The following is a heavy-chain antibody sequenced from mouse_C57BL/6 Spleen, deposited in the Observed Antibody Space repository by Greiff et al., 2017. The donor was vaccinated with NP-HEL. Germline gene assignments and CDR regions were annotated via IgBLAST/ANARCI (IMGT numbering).Heavy chain of an antibody. D-gene: IGHD4-1*01. CDR3: AFPPLGRDGYFDV. J-gene: IGHJ1*03. CDR2: IDPANGNT. Sequence: VQLQQSVAELVRPGASVKLSCTASGFNIKNTYMHWVTQRPEQGLEWIGRIDPANGNTKYAPKFQGKATITADTSSNTAYLQLSSLTSEDTAIYYCAFPPLGRDGYFDVWGTGTTVTVSS. CDR1: GFNIKNTY. V-gene: IGHV14-3*01.